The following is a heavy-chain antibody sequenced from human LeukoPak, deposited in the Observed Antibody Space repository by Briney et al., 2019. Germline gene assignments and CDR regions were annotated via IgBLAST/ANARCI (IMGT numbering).Heavy chain of an antibody. CDR1: RFTFSTYA. D-gene: IGHD1-26*01. J-gene: IGHJ4*02. Sequence: GGSLRLSCAASRFTFSTYAMSWVRQAPGKGLEWVSSIISGGTTYYADSVMGRFTISRDNSKNTLYLQMNSLRAEDTAVYYCARAGGSYQVFDYWGQGTLVTVSS. V-gene: IGHV3-23*01. CDR2: IISGGTT. CDR3: ARAGGSYQVFDY.